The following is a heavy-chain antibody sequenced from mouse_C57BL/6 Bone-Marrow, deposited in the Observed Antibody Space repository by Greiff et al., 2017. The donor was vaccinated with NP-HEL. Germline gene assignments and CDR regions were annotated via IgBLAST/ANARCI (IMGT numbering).Heavy chain of an antibody. CDR1: GFNIKDDY. CDR3: TTVITTVY. D-gene: IGHD1-1*01. V-gene: IGHV14-4*01. J-gene: IGHJ2*01. Sequence: VQLKQSGAELVRPGASVKLSCTASGFNIKDDYMHWVKQRPEQGLEWIGWIDPENGDTEYASKFQGKATITADTSSNKAYLQLSSLTSEDTAVYYCTTVITTVYWGQGTTLTVSS. CDR2: IDPENGDT.